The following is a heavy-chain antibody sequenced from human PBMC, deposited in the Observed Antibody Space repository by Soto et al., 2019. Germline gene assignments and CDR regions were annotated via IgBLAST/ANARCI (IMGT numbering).Heavy chain of an antibody. CDR2: IRSKAYGGTT. V-gene: IGHV3-49*03. Sequence: GGSLRLSCTASGFTFGDYAMSWFRQAPGKGLEWVGFIRSKAYGGTTEYAASVKGRFAISRDDSKSIAYLQMNSLKTEDTAVYYCTRVGGGWLLLTYFDYWGQGTLVTVSS. CDR1: GFTFGDYA. CDR3: TRVGGGWLLLTYFDY. D-gene: IGHD3-22*01. J-gene: IGHJ4*02.